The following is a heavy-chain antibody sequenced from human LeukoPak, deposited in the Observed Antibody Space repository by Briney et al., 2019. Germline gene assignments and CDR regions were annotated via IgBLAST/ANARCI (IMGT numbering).Heavy chain of an antibody. Sequence: GASLQISCEGSVSIFTSYWIGWVRELPGKLLEGMGIIYPGDSDTRDSPSFQGQVTISADKSISTAYLQWSSLKAWDAAMYYCARRDSSSWYLYDYWRQRTLVTVSS. CDR3: ARRDSSSWYLYDY. J-gene: IGHJ4*02. CDR2: IYPGDSDT. V-gene: IGHV5-51*01. D-gene: IGHD6-13*01. CDR1: VSIFTSYW.